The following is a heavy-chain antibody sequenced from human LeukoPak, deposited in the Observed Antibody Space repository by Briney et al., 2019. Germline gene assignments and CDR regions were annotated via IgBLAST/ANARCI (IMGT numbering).Heavy chain of an antibody. Sequence: GGSLRLSCAASGFTFSSYEMNWVRQAPGKGLEWVSYISSSGSTIYYADSVKGRFTISRDNAKNSLYLQMNSLRAEDTAVYYCARLWFGELTNWFDPWGQGTLVTVSS. CDR2: ISSSGSTI. CDR3: ARLWFGELTNWFDP. V-gene: IGHV3-48*03. J-gene: IGHJ5*02. D-gene: IGHD3-10*01. CDR1: GFTFSSYE.